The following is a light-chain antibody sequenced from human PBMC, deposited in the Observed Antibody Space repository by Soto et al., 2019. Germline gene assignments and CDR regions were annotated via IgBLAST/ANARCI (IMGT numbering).Light chain of an antibody. CDR3: QQYYSTPIT. CDR2: WAS. CDR1: QSVLYSSNHKNY. J-gene: IGKJ5*01. Sequence: DIVMTQSPDSLAVSLGERATINCKSSQSVLYSSNHKNYLAWYQQKPGQPPKLLIYWASTRESGVPDRFSGSGSERDFTLAISGLQAEDVAVYYCQQYYSTPITFGQGTRLEIK. V-gene: IGKV4-1*01.